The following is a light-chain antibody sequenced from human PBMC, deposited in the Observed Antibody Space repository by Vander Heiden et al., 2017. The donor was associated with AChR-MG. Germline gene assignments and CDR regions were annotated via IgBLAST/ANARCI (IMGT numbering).Light chain of an antibody. CDR1: SSNIGAGYD. J-gene: IGLJ3*02. CDR3: QSYDSSLSAWV. V-gene: IGLV1-40*01. CDR2: GNS. Sequence: QSVLTQPPSVSGAPGQRVTISCTGSSSNIGAGYDVHWYQQIPGTAPKLLIYGNSNRPSGVPDRVSGSKSGTSASLAITGLQAEDEADYYCQSYDSSLSAWVFGGGTKLTVL.